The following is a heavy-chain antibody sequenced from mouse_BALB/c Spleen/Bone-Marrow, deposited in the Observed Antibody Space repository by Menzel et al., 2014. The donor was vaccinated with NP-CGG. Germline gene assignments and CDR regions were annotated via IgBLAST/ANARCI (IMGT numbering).Heavy chain of an antibody. V-gene: IGHV1-80*01. J-gene: IGHJ2*01. CDR3: ARQYGNYYDY. CDR2: IYPGDGDT. CDR1: GYAFSSYR. Sequence: VHLVESGAELVRPGSSVKLSCKASGYAFSSYRMNWVKQRPGQGLEWIGQIYPGDGDTNYNGKFKGKATLTADKSSSTAYMQLSSLTSEDSAVYFCARQYGNYYDYWGQGTTLTVSS. D-gene: IGHD2-10*02.